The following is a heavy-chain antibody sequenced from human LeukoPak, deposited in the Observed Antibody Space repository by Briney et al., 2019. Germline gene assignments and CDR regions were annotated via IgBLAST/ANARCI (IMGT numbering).Heavy chain of an antibody. V-gene: IGHV3-74*01. CDR2: TNSDGRTT. J-gene: IGHJ4*02. Sequence: GASLRLSCVACGFTFSNYWMHWVRQAPGNGLVLVSRTNSDGRTTTYADSVKGRFTIFRGNAKNTLYLQMNNLSAEDTSVYYCVRVSSDWEYFDQWGQGALVTVSS. D-gene: IGHD6-19*01. CDR1: GFTFSNYW. CDR3: VRVSSDWEYFDQ.